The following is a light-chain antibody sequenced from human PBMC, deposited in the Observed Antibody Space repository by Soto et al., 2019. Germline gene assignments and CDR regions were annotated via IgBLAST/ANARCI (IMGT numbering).Light chain of an antibody. V-gene: IGLV2-14*01. Sequence: QSVLTQPASVSGSPGQSITISCTGTSSDVGGYNCVSWYQQHPGKAPKLMIYDVSNRPSGVSNRFSGSKSGNTASLTISGLQAEDEADYYCSSYTSSSTPYYVFGTGTKLTVL. CDR3: SSYTSSSTPYYV. CDR1: SSDVGGYNC. CDR2: DVS. J-gene: IGLJ1*01.